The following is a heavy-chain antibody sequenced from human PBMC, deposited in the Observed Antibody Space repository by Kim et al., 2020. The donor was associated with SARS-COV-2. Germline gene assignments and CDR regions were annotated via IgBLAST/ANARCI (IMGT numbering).Heavy chain of an antibody. CDR3: ATDSGYYTFQQ. CDR2: KI. J-gene: IGHJ1*01. Sequence: KIDYADSVKGRFTISRDNSKNTVYLQMNSLRAEDTAVYYCATDSGYYTFQQWGHDTLVTVSS. V-gene: IGHV3-33*03. D-gene: IGHD5-12*01.